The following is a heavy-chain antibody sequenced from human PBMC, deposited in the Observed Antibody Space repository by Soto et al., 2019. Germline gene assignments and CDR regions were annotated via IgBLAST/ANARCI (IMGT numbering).Heavy chain of an antibody. CDR2: IYHSGST. Sequence: SETLSLTCAVSGGSISSSNWWSWVRQPPGKGLEWIGEIYHSGSTYYNPSLKSRVTISVDTSKNQFSLKLSSVTAADTAVYYCARHHYDFWSGYYESHNWFDPWGQGTLVTVSS. D-gene: IGHD3-3*01. V-gene: IGHV4-4*02. CDR3: ARHHYDFWSGYYESHNWFDP. CDR1: GGSISSSNW. J-gene: IGHJ5*02.